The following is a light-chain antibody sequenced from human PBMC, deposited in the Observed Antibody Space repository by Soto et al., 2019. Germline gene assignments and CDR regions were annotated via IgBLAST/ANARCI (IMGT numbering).Light chain of an antibody. V-gene: IGKV3D-20*01. CDR3: QQSET. CDR1: QTVSSSS. J-gene: IGKJ2*01. Sequence: ESVLTQSPATLSLSPGERATLSCGASQTVSSSSLAWYQQKPGQAPRLLIYDVSSRAMGIPDRFSGSGSGTVFTLTISRLEPEDFAVYYCQQSETFGQGTKLEI. CDR2: DVS.